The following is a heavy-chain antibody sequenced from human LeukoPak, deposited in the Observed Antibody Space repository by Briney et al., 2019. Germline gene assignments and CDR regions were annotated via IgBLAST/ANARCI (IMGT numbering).Heavy chain of an antibody. CDR3: ARNVYDLRGQWLVPGFDY. D-gene: IGHD6-19*01. CDR1: GFTFSSYG. CDR2: IPYDGSNK. Sequence: TGGSLRLSCAASGFTFSSYGMHWVRQAPGKGLEWVAVIPYDGSNKYYADSVKGRFTISRDNSKNTLYLQMNSLRAEDTAVYYCARNVYDLRGQWLVPGFDYWGEGTLVTDS. J-gene: IGHJ4*02. V-gene: IGHV3-33*01.